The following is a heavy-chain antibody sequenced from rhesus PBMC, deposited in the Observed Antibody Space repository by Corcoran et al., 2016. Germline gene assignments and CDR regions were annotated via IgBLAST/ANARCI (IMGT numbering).Heavy chain of an antibody. CDR2: IYGSSTST. Sequence: QVQLQESGPGVVKPSETLSLTCAVSGGSISDSYRWSWIRQPPGKGLEWIGYIYGSSTSTNYNPSLKSRFTISKDTSRNQFSLKLSSVTAADTAVYYCARRSWNNGDYWGQGVLVTVSS. V-gene: IGHV4S10*01. CDR3: ARRSWNNGDY. CDR1: GGSISDSYR. D-gene: IGHD1-20*01. J-gene: IGHJ4*01.